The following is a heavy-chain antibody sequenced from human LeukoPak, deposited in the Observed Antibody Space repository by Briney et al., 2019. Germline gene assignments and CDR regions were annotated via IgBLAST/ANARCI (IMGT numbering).Heavy chain of an antibody. CDR1: GYMFTGSY. Sequence: ASVKVSCKASGYMFTGSYMHWLRQAPGQGLEWMGWINPNSGGTNYPQKFQGRVTMTRDTSISTAYMELSSLRSDDTAVYYCASLYRRYENFAYWGQGTLVTVSS. J-gene: IGHJ4*02. D-gene: IGHD3-3*01. V-gene: IGHV1-2*02. CDR3: ASLYRRYENFAY. CDR2: INPNSGGT.